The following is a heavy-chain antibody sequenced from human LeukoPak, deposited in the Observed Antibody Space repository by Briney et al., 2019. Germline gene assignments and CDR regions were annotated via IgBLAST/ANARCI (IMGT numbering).Heavy chain of an antibody. CDR3: ARVAQKWELRANWFDP. V-gene: IGHV3-33*01. CDR2: IWYDGSNK. J-gene: IGHJ5*02. D-gene: IGHD1-26*01. Sequence: GGSLRLSCEASGFTFSTYGMHWVRQAPGKGLEWVAVIWYDGSNKNYADSVKGRFTISRDNSKNTLYLQMNSLRAEDTAVYYCARVAQKWELRANWFDPWGQGTLVTVSS. CDR1: GFTFSTYG.